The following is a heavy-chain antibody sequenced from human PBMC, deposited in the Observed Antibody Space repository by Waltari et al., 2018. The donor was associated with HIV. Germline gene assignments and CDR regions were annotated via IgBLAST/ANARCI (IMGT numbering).Heavy chain of an antibody. CDR1: GYTLSELS. V-gene: IGHV1-24*01. CDR3: TTEGLYCSGGTCYSRFDP. Sequence: QVPLVQSGAEVKKPGASVKVSCKVSGYTLSELSIPWVRQAPGKGLEWMGGFDPEQGKTIYAQNFQGRVTMTEDAATDTAYMELSSLRSEDTAVYYCTTEGLYCSGGTCYSRFDPWGQGTLVTVSS. D-gene: IGHD2-15*01. J-gene: IGHJ5*02. CDR2: FDPEQGKT.